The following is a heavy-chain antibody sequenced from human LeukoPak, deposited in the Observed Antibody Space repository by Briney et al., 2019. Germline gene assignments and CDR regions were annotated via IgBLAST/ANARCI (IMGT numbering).Heavy chain of an antibody. D-gene: IGHD5-12*01. V-gene: IGHV4-34*01. J-gene: IGHJ4*02. CDR2: IYHSGST. Sequence: PSETLSLTCAVYGGSFSGYYWSWIRQPPGKGLEWIGSIYHSGSTYFNPSLKSRVTISVDTSKNQSSLKLSSVTAADTAVYYCARLRLATMIYWGQGTLVTVSS. CDR1: GGSFSGYY. CDR3: ARLRLATMIY.